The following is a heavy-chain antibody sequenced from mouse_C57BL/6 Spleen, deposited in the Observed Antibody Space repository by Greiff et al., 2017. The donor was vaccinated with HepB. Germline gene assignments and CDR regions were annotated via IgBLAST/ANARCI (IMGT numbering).Heavy chain of an antibody. D-gene: IGHD1-1*01. Sequence: QVQLQQPGAELVRPGSSVKLSCKASGYTFTSYWMDWVKQRPGQGLDWIGNIYPSDSETHYNQKFKDKATLTVDKFSSTAYMQLSSLTSEDSAVYEGARRYDGSSRYDARDYWGQGTSVNVSS. CDR2: IYPSDSET. CDR1: GYTFTSYW. J-gene: IGHJ4*01. CDR3: ARRYDGSSRYDARDY. V-gene: IGHV1-61*01.